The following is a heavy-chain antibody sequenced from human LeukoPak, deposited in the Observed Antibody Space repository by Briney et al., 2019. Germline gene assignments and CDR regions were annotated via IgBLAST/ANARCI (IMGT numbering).Heavy chain of an antibody. D-gene: IGHD1-26*01. CDR3: ARVSSPWSPRDAFDI. CDR1: VDSVSSNSAT. Sequence: SQTLSLTCAISVDSVSSNSATWNWIRQSPSRGLEWLGRTYYKSKWYNDYAVSVKSRITINSDTSKNPFSLQLNSVTPEDTAVYYCARVSSPWSPRDAFDIWGQGTMVTVSS. J-gene: IGHJ3*02. CDR2: TYYKSKWYN. V-gene: IGHV6-1*01.